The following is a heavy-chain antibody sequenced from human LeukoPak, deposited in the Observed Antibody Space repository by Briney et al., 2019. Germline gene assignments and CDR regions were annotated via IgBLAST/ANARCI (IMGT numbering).Heavy chain of an antibody. J-gene: IGHJ4*02. V-gene: IGHV3-30*03. CDR2: ISYDGNNT. CDR3: ARGLPSDSSGYPDY. CDR1: GFNFRHYG. Sequence: GGSLRLSCVASGFNFRHYGIHWVRQAPGEGPQWVAVISYDGNNTFYADSVKGRFTVFRDNAKNTLYLQMNSLRAEDTAVYYCARGLPSDSSGYPDYWGQGTLVTVSS. D-gene: IGHD3-22*01.